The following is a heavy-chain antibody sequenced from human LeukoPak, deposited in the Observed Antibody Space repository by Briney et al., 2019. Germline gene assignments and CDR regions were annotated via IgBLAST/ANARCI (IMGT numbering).Heavy chain of an antibody. Sequence: ASVKVSCKDSGYTFTGYYMHWVRQAPGQGLEWMGWINPNSGGTNYAQKFQGRVTMTRDTSISTAYMELSRLRSDDTAVYYCARGGARDTIFGVVIIHGDYYYMDVWGKGTTVTVSS. CDR1: GYTFTGYY. V-gene: IGHV1-2*02. CDR3: ARGGARDTIFGVVIIHGDYYYMDV. CDR2: INPNSGGT. J-gene: IGHJ6*03. D-gene: IGHD3-3*01.